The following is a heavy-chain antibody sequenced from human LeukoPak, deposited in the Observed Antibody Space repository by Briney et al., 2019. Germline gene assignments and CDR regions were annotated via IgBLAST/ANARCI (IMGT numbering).Heavy chain of an antibody. Sequence: GASVKVSCKASGYTFTGYYMHWVRQVPGQGLEWMGWINSNSGDTNYAQKFQGRVTMTRDTSISTAYMELSRLRSGDTAVYYCARGVRTFGGVIVIFRPSRVYFDYWGQGTLVTVSS. CDR2: INSNSGDT. V-gene: IGHV1-2*02. CDR1: GYTFTGYY. J-gene: IGHJ4*02. D-gene: IGHD3-16*02. CDR3: ARGVRTFGGVIVIFRPSRVYFDY.